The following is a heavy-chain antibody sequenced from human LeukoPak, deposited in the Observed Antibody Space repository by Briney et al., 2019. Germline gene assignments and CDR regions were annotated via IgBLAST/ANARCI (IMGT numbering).Heavy chain of an antibody. D-gene: IGHD2-2*01. Sequence: ASVKVSCKASGYTFTSYGISWVRHAPGQGLEWMGWISAYNGNTNYAQKLQGRVTMTTDTSTSTAYMELRSLRSDDTAVYYCASDIDGYCSSTSCPRNWFDPWGQGTLVTVSS. CDR3: ASDIDGYCSSTSCPRNWFDP. J-gene: IGHJ5*02. CDR2: ISAYNGNT. CDR1: GYTFTSYG. V-gene: IGHV1-18*01.